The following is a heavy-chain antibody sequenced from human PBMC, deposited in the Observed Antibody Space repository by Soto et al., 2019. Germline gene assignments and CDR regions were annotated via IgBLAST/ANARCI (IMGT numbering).Heavy chain of an antibody. CDR1: GYTFTSYA. V-gene: IGHV1-3*01. J-gene: IGHJ6*02. D-gene: IGHD2-2*02. CDR3: ARVGGYCSSTSCYTEDYYYYYGMDV. CDR2: INAGNGNT. Sequence: ASVKVSCKASGYTFTSYAMHWVRQAPGQRLEWMGWINAGNGNTKYSQKFQGKVTITADESTSTAYMELSSLRSEDTAVYYCARVGGYCSSTSCYTEDYYYYYGMDVWGQGTTVTVSS.